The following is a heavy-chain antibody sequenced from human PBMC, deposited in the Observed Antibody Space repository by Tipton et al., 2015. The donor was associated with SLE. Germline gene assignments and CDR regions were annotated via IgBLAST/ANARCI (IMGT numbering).Heavy chain of an antibody. CDR2: IPAPGDGT. CDR3: AFPAVVMAAGELRLTGDAFEI. D-gene: IGHD1-26*01. V-gene: IGHV3-23*01. Sequence: GSLRLSCAVSGFTFTNSAMSWVRQITGKGLEWVSFIPAPGDGTDCGNSVKGRFTISRDNSKKTLYLQMNNLRVEDTAVYYCAFPAVVMAAGELRLTGDAFEIWGQGTRVAVSS. CDR1: GFTFTNSA. J-gene: IGHJ3*02.